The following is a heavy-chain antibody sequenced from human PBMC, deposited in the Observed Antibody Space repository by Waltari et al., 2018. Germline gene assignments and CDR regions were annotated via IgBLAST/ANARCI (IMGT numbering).Heavy chain of an antibody. CDR2: IKEDGTEE. Sequence: EVQLVESGGGLVQPGGSLRLSCTASGFTFVNYWMSWVRQAPGKGLQWVAYIKEDGTEESYLDSLKGRFTISRDDAKNSLHPQMNSLRVEDTAIYYCARVSKGIHFDYWGQGTLVTVSS. CDR3: ARVSKGIHFDY. V-gene: IGHV3-7*04. CDR1: GFTFVNYW. J-gene: IGHJ4*02.